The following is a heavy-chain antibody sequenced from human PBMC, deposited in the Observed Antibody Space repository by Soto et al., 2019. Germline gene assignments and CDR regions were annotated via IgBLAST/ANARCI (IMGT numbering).Heavy chain of an antibody. CDR1: GGTFNTYT. V-gene: IGHV1-69*02. CDR3: SIGSWSAETFDV. Sequence: QVHLIQSGAEVKKPGSSVKVSCKAAGGTFNTYTLIWVRQAPGHGLEWMGRIIPMLTVTNSAQKFQGRLTLTADKSTGTAFMDLTSLRSDDTAVYYCSIGSWSAETFDVWGQGTMVTVSS. CDR2: IIPMLTVT. J-gene: IGHJ3*01. D-gene: IGHD2-2*01.